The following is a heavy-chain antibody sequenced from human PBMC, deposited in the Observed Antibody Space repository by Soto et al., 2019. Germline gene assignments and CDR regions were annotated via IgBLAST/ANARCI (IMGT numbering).Heavy chain of an antibody. CDR2: ISSSKSYL. J-gene: IGHJ6*02. CDR3: AREIFKYYYGMDV. CDR1: GFTITSSA. V-gene: IGHV3-21*01. D-gene: IGHD3-3*01. Sequence: PGGSLRLSCAASGFTITSSAMSWVRQAPGKGLEWVSSISSSKSYLYHTHSVKGRFTISRENAKNSLYLQMNSLRAEDTAVYYCAREIFKYYYGMDVWGQGTTVTVSS.